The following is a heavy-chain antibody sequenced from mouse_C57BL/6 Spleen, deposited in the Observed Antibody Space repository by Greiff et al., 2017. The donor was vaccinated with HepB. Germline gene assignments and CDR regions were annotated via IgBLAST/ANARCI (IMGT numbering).Heavy chain of an antibody. CDR2: IYPGSGNT. CDR3: ARKGTGSWFAY. CDR1: GYSFTSYY. V-gene: IGHV1-66*01. J-gene: IGHJ3*01. D-gene: IGHD4-1*01. Sequence: QVQLQQSGPELVKPGASVKISCKASGYSFTSYYIHWVKQRPGQGLEWIGWIYPGSGNTKYNEKFKGKATLTADTSSSTAYMQLSSLTSEDSAVYYCARKGTGSWFAYWGQGTLVTVSA.